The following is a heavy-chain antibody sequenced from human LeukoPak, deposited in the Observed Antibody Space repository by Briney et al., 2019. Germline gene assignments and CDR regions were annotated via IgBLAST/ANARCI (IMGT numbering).Heavy chain of an antibody. J-gene: IGHJ4*02. CDR2: ISGSGTST. V-gene: IGHV3-23*01. D-gene: IGHD6-13*01. CDR3: AKERYSSSWYLFDY. Sequence: GGSLTLSCPASGLTSSSYATSWVRQAPGKGLQCVSSISGSGTSTYYADSVKGRFTISRDNSKNTLFLQMNSLRADDTAVYYCAKERYSSSWYLFDYWGQGSLVTVSS. CDR1: GLTSSSYA.